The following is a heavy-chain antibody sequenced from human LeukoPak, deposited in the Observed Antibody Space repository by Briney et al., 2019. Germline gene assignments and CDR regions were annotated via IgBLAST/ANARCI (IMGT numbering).Heavy chain of an antibody. CDR2: ISGSSGST. J-gene: IGHJ4*02. V-gene: IGHV3-23*01. CDR1: GFTFSSYA. CDR3: AKEGPVVVIATTTPY. Sequence: GGSLRLSCAASGFTFSSYAMSWVRQAPGQGLEWVSAISGSSGSTYYADSVKGRFTISRDNSKNTLYLQMNSLRAEDTAVYYCAKEGPVVVIATTTPYWGQGTLVTVSS. D-gene: IGHD2-21*01.